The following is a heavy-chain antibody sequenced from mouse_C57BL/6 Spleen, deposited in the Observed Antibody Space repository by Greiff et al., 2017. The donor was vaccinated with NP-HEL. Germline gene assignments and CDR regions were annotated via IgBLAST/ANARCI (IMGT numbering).Heavy chain of an antibody. D-gene: IGHD1-2*01. Sequence: QVTLKESGPGILQSSQTLSLTCSFSGFSLSTSGMGVSWIRQPSGKGLEWLAHIYWDDDKRYNPSLKSRLTISKDTSRNQVFLKITSVDTADTATYYCARRDRLGYGPAWFAYWGQGTLVTVSA. J-gene: IGHJ3*01. CDR2: IYWDDDK. CDR1: GFSLSTSGMG. V-gene: IGHV8-12*01. CDR3: ARRDRLGYGPAWFAY.